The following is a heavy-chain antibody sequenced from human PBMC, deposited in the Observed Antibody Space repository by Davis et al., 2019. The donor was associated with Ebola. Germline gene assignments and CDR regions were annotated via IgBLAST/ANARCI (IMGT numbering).Heavy chain of an antibody. CDR2: INPSGGST. J-gene: IGHJ6*02. V-gene: IGHV1-46*01. D-gene: IGHD2-2*01. Sequence: ASVKVSCKASGYTFTSYYMHWVRQAPGQGLEWMGIINPSGGSTSYAQKFQGRVTMTRDTSTSTVYMELSSLRSEDTAVYYCAREDCSSTSCYLAGGGMDVWGQGTTVTVSS. CDR3: AREDCSSTSCYLAGGGMDV. CDR1: GYTFTSYY.